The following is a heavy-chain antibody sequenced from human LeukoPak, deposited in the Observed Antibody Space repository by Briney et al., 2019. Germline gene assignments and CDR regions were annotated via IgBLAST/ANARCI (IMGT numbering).Heavy chain of an antibody. J-gene: IGHJ5*02. CDR3: ARCSTSSGHSVRWFDP. V-gene: IGHV3-23*01. CDR1: GFTFRSYA. D-gene: IGHD3-22*01. CDR2: ISGSGGKT. Sequence: GGSLRLSCAVSGFTFRSYAMSWVRQAPGKGLEWVSGISGSGGKTDYADSVKGRFTISRDNWKNTLTLQMNSLSAEDTAVYYCARCSTSSGHSVRWFDPWGQGTLVTVSS.